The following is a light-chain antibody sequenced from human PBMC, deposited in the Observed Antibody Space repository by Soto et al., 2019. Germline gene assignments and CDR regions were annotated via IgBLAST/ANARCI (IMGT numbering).Light chain of an antibody. CDR2: GAS. CDR1: QSVNSD. Sequence: EIVLTQSPATLSVSPGNRATLSCRASQSVNSDLAWYQQKPGQAPRLLIYGASTRATGTPTRFSGSGSGTELNSKFSSVQSEDSAGYFCQEYNNWPPYTFGQGTKVYIK. J-gene: IGKJ2*01. V-gene: IGKV3-15*01. CDR3: QEYNNWPPYT.